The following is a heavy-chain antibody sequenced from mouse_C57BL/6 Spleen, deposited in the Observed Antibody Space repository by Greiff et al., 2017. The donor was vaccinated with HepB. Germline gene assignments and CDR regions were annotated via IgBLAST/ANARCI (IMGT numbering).Heavy chain of an antibody. CDR3: AREGPLGAMDY. CDR1: GYTFTSYW. J-gene: IGHJ4*01. D-gene: IGHD4-1*01. CDR2: IHPNSGST. Sequence: QVQLKQPGAELVKPGASVKLSCKASGYTFTSYWMHWVKQRPGQGLEWIGMIHPNSGSTNYNEKFKSKATLTVDKSSSTAYMQLSSLTSEDSAVYYCAREGPLGAMDYWGQGTSVTVSS. V-gene: IGHV1-64*01.